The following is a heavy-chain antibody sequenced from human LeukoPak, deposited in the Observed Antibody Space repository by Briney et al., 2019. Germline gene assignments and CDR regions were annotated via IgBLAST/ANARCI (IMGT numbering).Heavy chain of an antibody. V-gene: IGHV4-59*01. Sequence: PSETLSLTCTVSGGSISIYYWSWIRQPPGKGLEWIGYIYYSGSTNYNPSLKSRVTISVDTSKNQFSLKLSSVTAADTAVYYCARENIAAAGTLHWFDPWGQGTLVTVSS. CDR2: IYYSGST. D-gene: IGHD6-13*01. J-gene: IGHJ5*02. CDR1: GGSISIYY. CDR3: ARENIAAAGTLHWFDP.